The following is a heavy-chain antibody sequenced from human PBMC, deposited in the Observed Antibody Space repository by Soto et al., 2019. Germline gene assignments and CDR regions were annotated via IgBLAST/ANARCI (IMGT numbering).Heavy chain of an antibody. CDR2: VNPILSMS. V-gene: IGHV1-69*02. CDR3: ASNYGSGYRAFDS. D-gene: IGHD3-10*01. J-gene: IGHJ4*02. CDR1: GDTFNFYS. Sequence: VQLVQSGAEVKSAGSSVKVSCKASGDTFNFYSINWVRQAPGLGLEWVGRVNPILSMSNYAQRFQGRVTVTAENSTATAYRELRSLRSADTAIYYCASNYGSGYRAFDSWGQGALVTVS.